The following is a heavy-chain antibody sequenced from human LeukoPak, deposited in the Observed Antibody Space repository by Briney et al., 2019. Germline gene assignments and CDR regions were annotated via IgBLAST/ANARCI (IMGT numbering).Heavy chain of an antibody. CDR2: IKGGGIST. V-gene: IGHV3-74*01. J-gene: IGHJ4*02. CDR3: AKDHYWSIDY. Sequence: GGSLRLSCAASGFDFSIFALHWVRHAPGQGLVWVSRIKGGGISTNYADSVKGRFTISRDIAKNTLYLQMNSLRAEDTGVYYCAKDHYWSIDYWGRGTLVTVSS. CDR1: GFDFSIFA. D-gene: IGHD3-3*01.